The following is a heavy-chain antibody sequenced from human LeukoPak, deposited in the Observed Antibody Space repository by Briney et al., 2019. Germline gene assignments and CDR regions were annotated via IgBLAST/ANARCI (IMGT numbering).Heavy chain of an antibody. V-gene: IGHV3-23*01. CDR3: AKFGDIVVVPAATHIDY. Sequence: GGSLRLSCAASGFTFSSYGMSWVRQAPGKGLEWVSAISGSGGSTYYADSVKGRFTISRDNSKNTLYLQMDSLRAEDTAVYYCAKFGDIVVVPAATHIDYWGQGTLVTVSS. D-gene: IGHD2-2*01. CDR2: ISGSGGST. CDR1: GFTFSSYG. J-gene: IGHJ4*02.